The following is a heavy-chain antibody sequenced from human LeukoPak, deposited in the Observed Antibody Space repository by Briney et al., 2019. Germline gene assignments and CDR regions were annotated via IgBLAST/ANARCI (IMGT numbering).Heavy chain of an antibody. CDR2: IYHSGST. CDR1: GGSVSRSPYY. CDR3: ARAAWDYYYYYYMDV. V-gene: IGHV4-39*07. J-gene: IGHJ6*03. Sequence: SETLSLTCTVSGGSVSRSPYYWGWIRQPPGKGLEWIGNIYHSGSTYYNPSLKSRVTISVDTSKNQFSLKLSSVTAADTAVYYCARAAWDYYYYYYMDVWGKGTTVTVSS. D-gene: IGHD1-26*01.